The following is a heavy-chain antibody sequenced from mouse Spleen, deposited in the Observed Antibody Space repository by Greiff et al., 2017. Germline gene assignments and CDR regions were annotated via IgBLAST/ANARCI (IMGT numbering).Heavy chain of an antibody. CDR2: INPSSGYT. Sequence: VKLVESGAELARPGASVKMSCKASGYTFTSYTMHWVKQRPGQGLEWIGYINPSSGYTKYNQKFKDKATLTADKSSSTAYMQLSSLTSEDSAVYYCARSLGNYEFAYWGQGTLVTVSA. CDR1: GYTFTSYT. D-gene: IGHD2-1*01. V-gene: IGHV1-4*01. CDR3: ARSLGNYEFAY. J-gene: IGHJ3*01.